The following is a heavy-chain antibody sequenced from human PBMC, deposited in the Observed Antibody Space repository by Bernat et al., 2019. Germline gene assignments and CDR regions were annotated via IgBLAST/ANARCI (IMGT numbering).Heavy chain of an antibody. CDR1: GYSISSGYY. J-gene: IGHJ3*02. D-gene: IGHD2-15*01. Sequence: QVQLQESGPGLVKPSETLSLTCAVSGYSISSGYYWGWIRQPPGKGLEWIGSIHHSGSTYYNPSLKSRVTISIDTSKNQFSLKLSSVTAADTAVHYYAKVVSPYDAFDIWGQGTMVTVSS. CDR3: AKVVSPYDAFDI. V-gene: IGHV4-38-2*01. CDR2: IHHSGST.